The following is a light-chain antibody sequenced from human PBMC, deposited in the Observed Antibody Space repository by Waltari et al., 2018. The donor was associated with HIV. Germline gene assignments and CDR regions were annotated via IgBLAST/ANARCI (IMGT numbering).Light chain of an antibody. Sequence: EIVLTQSPATLSLSPGDRATLSCRASESVSTYLDWYQQKPGQAPSLLIYYASNRATGIPARFRGSGSGTDFTLTITTIEPEDCAVYYCQQRRNWITFGPGTRLEIK. V-gene: IGKV3-11*01. J-gene: IGKJ5*01. CDR3: QQRRNWIT. CDR1: ESVSTY. CDR2: YAS.